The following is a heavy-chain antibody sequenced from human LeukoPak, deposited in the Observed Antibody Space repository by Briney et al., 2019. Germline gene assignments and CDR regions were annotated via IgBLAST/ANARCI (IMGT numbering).Heavy chain of an antibody. V-gene: IGHV4-34*01. CDR3: ARGQPPYSDGSTYYAGGFYYYDN. J-gene: IGHJ4*02. D-gene: IGHD2-15*01. Sequence: SETLSLTCAVYGGSFSCYYWSWIRQTPGKGLEWIGEINHSGSAKYNPSLKSRVTISVTLSKNQFSLDLSSVTAADTGVYYCARGQPPYSDGSTYYAGGFYYYDNWGQGTLVTVSS. CDR2: INHSGSA. CDR1: GGSFSCYY.